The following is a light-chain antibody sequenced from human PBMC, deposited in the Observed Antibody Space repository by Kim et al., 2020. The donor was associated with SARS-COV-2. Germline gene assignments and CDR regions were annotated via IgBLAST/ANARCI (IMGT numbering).Light chain of an antibody. Sequence: QLVLTQSPSASASLGPSVKLTCTLSSGHNSYAIAWHQQQPEKGPRYLMKLNSDGSHSKGDGIPDRFSGSSSGAERYLTISSLQSEDEADYYCQTWGTGLWVFGGGTKLTVL. CDR1: SGHNSYA. CDR3: QTWGTGLWV. J-gene: IGLJ3*02. V-gene: IGLV4-69*01. CDR2: LNSDGSH.